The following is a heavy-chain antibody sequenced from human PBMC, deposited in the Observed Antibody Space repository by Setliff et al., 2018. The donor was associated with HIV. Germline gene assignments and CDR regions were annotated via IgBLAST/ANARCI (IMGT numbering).Heavy chain of an antibody. J-gene: IGHJ4*02. CDR3: ARSLTKQLVLGTSREYYFDS. CDR2: INHDRTT. Sequence: SETLSLTCAVYGGSFSGYYWSWIRQPPEKGLEWIGEINHDRTTNYNPSLKSRVSISLDPSTKQVSLRLRSVTAADTAVYYCARSLTKQLVLGTSREYYFDSWGLGALVTVSS. V-gene: IGHV4-34*01. D-gene: IGHD6-13*01. CDR1: GGSFSGYY.